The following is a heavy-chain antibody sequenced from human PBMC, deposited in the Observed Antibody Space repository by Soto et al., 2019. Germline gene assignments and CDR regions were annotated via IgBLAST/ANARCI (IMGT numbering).Heavy chain of an antibody. CDR2: IIPILGIA. D-gene: IGHD6-19*01. V-gene: IGHV1-69*02. Sequence: QVQLVQSGAEVKKPGSSVKVSCKASGGTFSSYTISWVRQAPGQGLEWMGRIIPILGIAKYAQKFQGRVTITADKSTSTAYMELSSLRSEDTAVYYCASLAVADVAFDTWGQWTMVTVSS. J-gene: IGHJ3*02. CDR3: ASLAVADVAFDT. CDR1: GGTFSSYT.